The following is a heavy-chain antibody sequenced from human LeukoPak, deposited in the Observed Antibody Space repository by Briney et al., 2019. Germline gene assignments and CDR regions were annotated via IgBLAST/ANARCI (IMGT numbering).Heavy chain of an antibody. D-gene: IGHD5-18*01. V-gene: IGHV4-34*01. CDR2: INHSGST. CDR1: GGSFSGYY. Sequence: SETLSLTCAVYGGSFSGYYWSWIRQPPGKGLEWIGEINHSGSTNYNPSLKSRVTISVDPSKNQFSLKLSSVTAADTAVYYCARGRGILDYWGQGTLVTVSS. J-gene: IGHJ4*02. CDR3: ARGRGILDY.